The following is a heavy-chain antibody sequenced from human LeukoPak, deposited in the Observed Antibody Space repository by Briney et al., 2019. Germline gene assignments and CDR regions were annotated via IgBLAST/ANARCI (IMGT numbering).Heavy chain of an antibody. Sequence: PGGSLRLSCAASGFTLSNYDMNWVRQAPGKGLEWVSSISTSSRYIYYKDSVRGRFTISRDDAKNSLYLEMNSLRAEDTAVYYCARDVGGSLDYWGQGTLVTVSS. CDR2: ISTSSRYI. CDR3: ARDVGGSLDY. J-gene: IGHJ4*02. V-gene: IGHV3-21*01. D-gene: IGHD1-26*01. CDR1: GFTLSNYD.